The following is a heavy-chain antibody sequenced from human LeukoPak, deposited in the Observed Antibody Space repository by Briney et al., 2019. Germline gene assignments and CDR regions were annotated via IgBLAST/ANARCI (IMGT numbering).Heavy chain of an antibody. J-gene: IGHJ4*02. CDR1: GGSFSGYY. CDR3: ARAVFGYSYGLQFDY. Sequence: KPSETLSLTCAVYGGSFSGYYWSWIRQPPGKGLEWIGEINHSGSTNYNPSLKSQVTISVDTSKNQFSLKLSSVTAADTAVYYCARAVFGYSYGLQFDYWGQGTLVTVSS. D-gene: IGHD5-18*01. CDR2: INHSGST. V-gene: IGHV4-34*01.